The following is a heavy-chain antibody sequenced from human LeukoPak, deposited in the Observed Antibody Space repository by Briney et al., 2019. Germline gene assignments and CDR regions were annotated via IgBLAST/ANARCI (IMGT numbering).Heavy chain of an antibody. V-gene: IGHV3-20*04. CDR2: INWNGGST. D-gene: IGHD2-2*01. J-gene: IGHJ6*03. CDR3: AREATYCSSTSCFDYYYYMDV. CDR1: GFTFSSYE. Sequence: GGSLRLSCAASGFTFSSYEMNWVRQAPGKGLEWVSGINWNGGSTGYADSVKGRFTISRDNAKNSLYLQMNSLRAEDTALYYCAREATYCSSTSCFDYYYYMDVWGKGTTVTVSS.